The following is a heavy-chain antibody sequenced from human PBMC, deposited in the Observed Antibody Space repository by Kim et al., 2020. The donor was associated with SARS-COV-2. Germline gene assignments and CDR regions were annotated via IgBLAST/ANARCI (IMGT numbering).Heavy chain of an antibody. CDR2: IYYSGNT. J-gene: IGHJ6*02. CDR3: AQEWGGSGKSLDFYYYGMDV. D-gene: IGHD6-19*01. V-gene: IGHV4-30-4*01. Sequence: SETLSLTCTVSGGSMNSGDYYWSWIRQPPGRGLEWIGFIYYSGNTYYNPSLKSRITISVDTSKNQFSLRLYSVTAADTAVYYCAQEWGGSGKSLDFYYYGMDVWGQGTTVTVSS. CDR1: GGSMNSGDYY.